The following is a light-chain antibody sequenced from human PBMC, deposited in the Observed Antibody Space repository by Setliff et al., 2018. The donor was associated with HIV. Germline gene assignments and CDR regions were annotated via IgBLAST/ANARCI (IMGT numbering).Light chain of an antibody. Sequence: QSALAQPASVSGSLGQSITISCTGTISDVGAYDYVSWYQQHPGKAPKLIIFDVRERPSGVSHRFSASKSGNTASLTISGHQADDEAHYFCSSYPGVTHYVFGSGTRSPS. J-gene: IGLJ1*01. CDR2: DVR. CDR1: ISDVGAYDY. V-gene: IGLV2-14*03. CDR3: SSYPGVTHYV.